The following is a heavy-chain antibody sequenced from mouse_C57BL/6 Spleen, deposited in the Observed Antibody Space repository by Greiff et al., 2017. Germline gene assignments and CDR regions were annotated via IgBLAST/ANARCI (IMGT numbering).Heavy chain of an antibody. CDR3: AREDYDDSFDY. CDR2: INPSNGGT. CDR1: GYTFTSYW. Sequence: VQLQQPGTDLVKPGASVKLSCKASGYTFTSYWMHWVKQRPGQGLEWIGNINPSNGGTNYNEKFKSKATLTVDKSSSTAYMQVSSLPSEDSAVYYCAREDYDDSFDYWGQGTTLTVSS. D-gene: IGHD2-4*01. J-gene: IGHJ2*01. V-gene: IGHV1-53*01.